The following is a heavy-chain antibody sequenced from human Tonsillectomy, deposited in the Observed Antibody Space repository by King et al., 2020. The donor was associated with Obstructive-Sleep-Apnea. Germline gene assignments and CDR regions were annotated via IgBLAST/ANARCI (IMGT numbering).Heavy chain of an antibody. V-gene: IGHV4-59*01. Sequence: HVQLQESGPGLVKPSETLSLTCTVSGGSISSYYWSWIRQPPGKGLEWIGYIYYSGSTNYNPSLKGRVTISVDTSKNQFPLKLSSVTAADTAVYYCARTLSIAAAGTGWYFDLWGRGTLVTVSS. CDR2: IYYSGST. D-gene: IGHD6-13*01. CDR3: ARTLSIAAAGTGWYFDL. CDR1: GGSISSYY. J-gene: IGHJ2*01.